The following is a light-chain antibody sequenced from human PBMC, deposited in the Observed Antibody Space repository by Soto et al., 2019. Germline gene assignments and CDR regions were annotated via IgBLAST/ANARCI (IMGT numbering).Light chain of an antibody. CDR3: RSYTSSRYV. J-gene: IGLJ1*01. V-gene: IGLV2-14*01. Sequence: QSALTQPASVSGSPGQSITISCTGTSSDVGGYNYVSWYQQHPGKAPKLMIYDVSNRPSGVSNRFSGSKSGNTASLTISWLQAEDAADYYCRSYTSSRYVFGTGTKLTVL. CDR1: SSDVGGYNY. CDR2: DVS.